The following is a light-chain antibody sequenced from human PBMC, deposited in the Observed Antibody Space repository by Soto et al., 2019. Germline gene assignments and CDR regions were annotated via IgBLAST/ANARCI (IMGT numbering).Light chain of an antibody. Sequence: QSALTQPRSVSGSPGQTVTISCTGTSSDVGGYNYVSWYQQHPGKAPKVLIYEVTKRPSGVPDRFSGSKSGNTASLTISGLQAEDEADYYCCSYAGSYDWAFGGGTKVTVL. V-gene: IGLV2-11*01. CDR3: CSYAGSYDWA. J-gene: IGLJ3*02. CDR1: SSDVGGYNY. CDR2: EVT.